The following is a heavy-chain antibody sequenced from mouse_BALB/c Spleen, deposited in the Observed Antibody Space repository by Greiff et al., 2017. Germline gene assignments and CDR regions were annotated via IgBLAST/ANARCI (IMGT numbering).Heavy chain of an antibody. Sequence: EVQVVESGGGLVQPGGSRKLSCAASGFTFSSFGMHWVRQAPEKGLEWVAYISSGSSTIYYADTVKGRFTISRDNPKNTLFLQMTSLRSEDTAMYYCARLATTVVPFAYWGQGTLVTVSA. CDR1: GFTFSSFG. J-gene: IGHJ3*01. CDR3: ARLATTVVPFAY. D-gene: IGHD1-1*01. V-gene: IGHV5-17*02. CDR2: ISSGSSTI.